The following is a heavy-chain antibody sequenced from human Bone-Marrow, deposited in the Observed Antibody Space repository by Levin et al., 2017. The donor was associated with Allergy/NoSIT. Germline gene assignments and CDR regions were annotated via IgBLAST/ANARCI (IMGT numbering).Heavy chain of an antibody. Sequence: ASVKVSCRASGYTFTSFDISWVRQAPGQGLEWMGWISTNNGNTNYAQKVQGRFTMTTDTSTITAYMELGGMRSDDTALYYCAAQYCSSYTCHPPGVDYWGQGTRVTVSS. CDR3: AAQYCSSYTCHPPGVDY. D-gene: IGHD2-2*01. J-gene: IGHJ4*02. CDR1: GYTFTSFD. CDR2: ISTNNGNT. V-gene: IGHV1-18*01.